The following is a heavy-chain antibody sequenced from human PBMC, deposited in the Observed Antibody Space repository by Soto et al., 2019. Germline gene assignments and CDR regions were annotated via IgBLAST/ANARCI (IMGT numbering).Heavy chain of an antibody. CDR1: GFSLANYP. D-gene: IGHD6-19*01. Sequence: GGSLRLSCVASGFSLANYPMNWVRQTPGKGLEWISYSSPRGDTIYYADSVEGRFTISRDNARNSLSLHMSSLRDEDSALYYCAKGPHTNVGWPYYFESWGQGVQVTV. V-gene: IGHV3-48*02. J-gene: IGHJ4*02. CDR2: SSPRGDTI. CDR3: AKGPHTNVGWPYYFES.